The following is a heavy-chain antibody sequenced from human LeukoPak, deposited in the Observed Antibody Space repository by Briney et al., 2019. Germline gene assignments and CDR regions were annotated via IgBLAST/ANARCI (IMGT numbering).Heavy chain of an antibody. V-gene: IGHV1-8*01. J-gene: IGHJ5*02. CDR1: GYTFTTYD. CDR3: ARIPHRVPHNWFDP. D-gene: IGHD2-2*01. CDR2: MNPHSGNA. Sequence: ASVKVSCKASGYTFTTYDINRVRQAAGQGLEWMGWMNPHSGNAGYAQKFQGRVTMTRDTSISTAYTELSSLRSEDTAVYYCARIPHRVPHNWFDPWGQGTLVTVSS.